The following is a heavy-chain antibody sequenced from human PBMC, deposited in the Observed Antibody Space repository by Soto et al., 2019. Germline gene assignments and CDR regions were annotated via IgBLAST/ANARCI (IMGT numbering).Heavy chain of an antibody. CDR2: IYYSGST. CDR1: GGSISSGGYY. V-gene: IGHV4-31*03. D-gene: IGHD3-10*01. CDR3: ARDLRGGIYYDH. Sequence: QVQLQESGPGLVKPSPTLSLTCTVSGGSISSGGYYWSWIRQHPGKGVEWIGYIYYSGSTYYNPSLKSRVTIPVDTSKNQFSLKLSSVTAADTAVYYCARDLRGGIYYDHWGQGTLVTVSS. J-gene: IGHJ4*02.